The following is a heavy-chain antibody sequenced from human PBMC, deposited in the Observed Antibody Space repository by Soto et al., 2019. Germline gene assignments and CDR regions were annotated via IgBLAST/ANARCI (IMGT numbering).Heavy chain of an antibody. Sequence: LSLTCTVSGGSISSGGYYWTWIRQPPGTGLEWIGEINHSGSTNYNPSLKSRVTISVDTSKNQFSLKLSSVTAADTAVYYCARHTPAISISDHWGQGTLVTVSS. V-gene: IGHV4-39*01. D-gene: IGHD2-15*01. CDR1: GGSISSGGYY. J-gene: IGHJ4*02. CDR2: INHSGST. CDR3: ARHTPAISISDH.